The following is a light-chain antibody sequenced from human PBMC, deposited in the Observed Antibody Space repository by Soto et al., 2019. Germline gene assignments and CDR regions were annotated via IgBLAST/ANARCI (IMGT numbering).Light chain of an antibody. V-gene: IGLV1-40*01. CDR1: SSNIGAGYD. CDR2: GNS. Sequence: QSVLTQPPSVSGAPGQRVTISCTGSSSNIGAGYDVHWYQQLPGTAPKVLIYGNSNRPSGVPDRFSGSKSGTSASLAITGLQAEDEADYYCQSYDSSLSGDVFGTGTKLTV. J-gene: IGLJ1*01. CDR3: QSYDSSLSGDV.